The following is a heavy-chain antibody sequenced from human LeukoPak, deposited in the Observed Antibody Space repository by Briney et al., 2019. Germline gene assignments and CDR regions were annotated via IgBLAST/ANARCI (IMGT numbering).Heavy chain of an antibody. J-gene: IGHJ3*02. CDR3: ARGYRPYDDAFDI. V-gene: IGHV3-30*01. CDR1: GFTLTTYA. Sequence: GSLRLSCAVSGFTLTTYAMHWVRQAPGKGLEWVAMFSYDGSIRYNADSVQGRFTISRDTSQNTLDLQMDGLRPDNTAVYYCARGYRPYDDAFDIWGHGTLVTVSS. D-gene: IGHD3-16*02. CDR2: FSYDGSIR.